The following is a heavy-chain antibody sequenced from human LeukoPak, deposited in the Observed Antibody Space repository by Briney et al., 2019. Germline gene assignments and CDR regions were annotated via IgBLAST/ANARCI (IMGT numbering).Heavy chain of an antibody. CDR3: ARERYDFWSGYYTYYYYYMDV. Sequence: PSETLSLTCTVSGGSISSYYWSWVRQPAGKGLEWIGRIYTSGSTNYNPSLKSRVTMSADTSKNQFSLKLSSVTAADTAVYYCARERYDFWSGYYTYYYYYMDVWGKGTTVTVSS. CDR1: GGSISSYY. D-gene: IGHD3-3*01. J-gene: IGHJ6*03. V-gene: IGHV4-4*07. CDR2: IYTSGST.